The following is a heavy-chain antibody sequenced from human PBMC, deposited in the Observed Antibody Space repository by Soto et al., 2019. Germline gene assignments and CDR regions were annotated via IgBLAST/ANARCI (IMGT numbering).Heavy chain of an antibody. J-gene: IGHJ4*02. D-gene: IGHD2-15*01. CDR2: IYYSGST. CDR3: ARQRIAVVAAPAVDY. CDR1: GGSISSSSYY. Sequence: SETLSLTCTASGGSISSSSYYWGWIRQPPGKGLEWIGSIYYSGSTHYNPSLKSRVTISVDTSKNQFSLKLSSVTAADTAVYYCARQRIAVVAAPAVDYWGQGTLVTVSS. V-gene: IGHV4-39*01.